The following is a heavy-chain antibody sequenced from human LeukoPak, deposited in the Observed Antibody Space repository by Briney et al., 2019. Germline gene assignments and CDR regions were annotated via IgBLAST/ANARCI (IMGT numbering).Heavy chain of an antibody. J-gene: IGHJ3*02. CDR1: GGSISSYY. CDR2: IYYSGST. D-gene: IGHD3-9*01. Sequence: RSSETLSLTCTVSGGSISSYYWSWIRQPPGKGLEWIGYIYYSGSTNYNPSLKSRVTISVDTSKNQFSLKLSSVTAADTAVYYCARGDYDILTSLGAFDIWGQGTMVTVSS. V-gene: IGHV4-59*01. CDR3: ARGDYDILTSLGAFDI.